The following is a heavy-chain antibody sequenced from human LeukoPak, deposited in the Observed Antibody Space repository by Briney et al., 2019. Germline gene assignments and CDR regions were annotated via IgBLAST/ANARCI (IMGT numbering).Heavy chain of an antibody. V-gene: IGHV3-23*01. CDR1: GFTFSSYG. D-gene: IGHD3-9*01. J-gene: IGHJ4*02. Sequence: GGSLRLSCAASGFTFSSYGMSWVRQAPGKGLEWVSAISGSGGSTYYADSVKGRFTISRDNPKNTLYLQMNSLRAEDTAVYYCAKDFGIKRRYYDILTGYSSIDYWGQGTLVTVSS. CDR2: ISGSGGST. CDR3: AKDFGIKRRYYDILTGYSSIDY.